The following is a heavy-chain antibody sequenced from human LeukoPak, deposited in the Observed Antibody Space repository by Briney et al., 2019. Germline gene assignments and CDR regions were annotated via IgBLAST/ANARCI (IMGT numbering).Heavy chain of an antibody. CDR3: AKAGGLWFGELSGGVYFGY. V-gene: IGHV3-30*18. CDR2: ISYDGSNK. D-gene: IGHD3-10*01. J-gene: IGHJ4*02. Sequence: GGSLRLSCAASGFTFSSYGMHWVRQAPGKGLEWVAVISYDGSNKYYADSVKGRFTISRDNSKNTLYLQMNSLRAEDTAVYYCAKAGGLWFGELSGGVYFGYWGQGTLVTVSS. CDR1: GFTFSSYG.